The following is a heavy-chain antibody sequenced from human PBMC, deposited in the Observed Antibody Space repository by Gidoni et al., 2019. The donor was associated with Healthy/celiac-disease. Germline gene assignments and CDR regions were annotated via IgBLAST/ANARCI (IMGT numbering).Heavy chain of an antibody. D-gene: IGHD5-18*01. V-gene: IGHV3-9*01. CDR2: ISWNSGSI. CDR3: AKDKYSYGNSDYFDY. Sequence: EVQLVESGGGLVQPGRSLRLSCAASGFTFDDYAMHWVRKAPGKGLEWVSGISWNSGSIGYADSVKGRFTISRDNAKNSLYLQMNSLRAEDTALYYCAKDKYSYGNSDYFDYWGQGTLVTVSS. CDR1: GFTFDDYA. J-gene: IGHJ4*02.